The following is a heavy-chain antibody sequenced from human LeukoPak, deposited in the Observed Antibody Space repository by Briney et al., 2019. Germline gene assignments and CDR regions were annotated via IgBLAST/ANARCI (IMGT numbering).Heavy chain of an antibody. Sequence: GRSLRLSCAASGFTFSSYGMHWVRQAPGKGLEWVAVIWYDGSNKYYADSVKGRFTISRDNSKNTLYLQMNSLRAEDTAVYYCARSGYCSSTSCYAGAFDIWGQGTMVTASS. J-gene: IGHJ3*02. CDR3: ARSGYCSSTSCYAGAFDI. CDR2: IWYDGSNK. V-gene: IGHV3-33*01. CDR1: GFTFSSYG. D-gene: IGHD2-2*01.